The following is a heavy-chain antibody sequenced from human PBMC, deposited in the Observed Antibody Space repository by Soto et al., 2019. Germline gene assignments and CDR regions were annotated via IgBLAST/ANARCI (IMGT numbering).Heavy chain of an antibody. Sequence: PSETLSLTCTVSGVSISSGDYYWTWIRQSPGKGLEWTGYIYYSGDTSYNPSLKSRVTISIDTSKNQFSLKLSSVTAADTAFYYCAREGALPFGGNSDYYSTMDVWGQGTTVTVSS. CDR3: AREGALPFGGNSDYYSTMDV. J-gene: IGHJ6*02. D-gene: IGHD2-21*02. CDR2: IYYSGDT. CDR1: GVSISSGDYY. V-gene: IGHV4-30-4*08.